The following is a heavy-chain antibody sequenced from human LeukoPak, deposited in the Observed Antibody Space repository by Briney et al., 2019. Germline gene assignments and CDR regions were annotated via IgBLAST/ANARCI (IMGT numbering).Heavy chain of an antibody. V-gene: IGHV3-53*01. D-gene: IGHD3-16*01. Sequence: GGSLRLSCAASGFTVSSNYMSWVRQAPGKGLEWVSVIYSGGTTYYADSVKGRFTISRDNSKNTLYLQMNSLRAEDTAVYYCAKDRGVTFGGADLDYWGQGTLVTVSS. CDR2: IYSGGTT. CDR1: GFTVSSNY. CDR3: AKDRGVTFGGADLDY. J-gene: IGHJ4*02.